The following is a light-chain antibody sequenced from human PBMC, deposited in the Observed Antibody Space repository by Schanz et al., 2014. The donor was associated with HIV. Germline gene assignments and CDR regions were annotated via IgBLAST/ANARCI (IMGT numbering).Light chain of an antibody. V-gene: IGLV2-14*03. Sequence: QSVLTQPASVSGSPGQSITISCTGTSIDAGGYNYVSWYQQHPGKAPKLMIYDVSYRPSGISNRFSGSKSGSTASLTISGLQAEDEADYYCTSYTSSTWVFGGGTKLTVL. CDR3: TSYTSSTWV. CDR1: SIDAGGYNY. CDR2: DVS. J-gene: IGLJ3*02.